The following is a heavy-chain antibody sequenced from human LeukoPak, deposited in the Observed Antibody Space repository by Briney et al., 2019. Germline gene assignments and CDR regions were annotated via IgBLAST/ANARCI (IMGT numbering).Heavy chain of an antibody. CDR3: ARDRGAAAGLNWFDP. J-gene: IGHJ5*02. D-gene: IGHD6-13*01. CDR1: GGSISSSSYY. V-gene: IGHV4-39*07. Sequence: SETLSLTCTVSGGSISSSSYYWSWIRQPPGKGLEWIGSIYYSGSTYYNPSLKSRVTISVDTSKNQFSLKLSSVTAADTAVYYCARDRGAAAGLNWFDPWGQGTLVTVSS. CDR2: IYYSGST.